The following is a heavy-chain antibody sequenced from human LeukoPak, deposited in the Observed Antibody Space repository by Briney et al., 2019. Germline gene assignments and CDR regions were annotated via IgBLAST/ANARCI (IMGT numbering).Heavy chain of an antibody. D-gene: IGHD3-10*01. Sequence: GGSLRLSCAASGFTFSSYAMSWVRQAPGKGLEWVSAISGPGGSTYYADSVQGRFTISRDNSLYTVYLQMDSLRGDDTAVYYCAKDRISYTTSPGELSHWGQGTLVIVSS. CDR2: ISGPGGST. V-gene: IGHV3-23*01. CDR3: AKDRISYTTSPGELSH. J-gene: IGHJ4*02. CDR1: GFTFSSYA.